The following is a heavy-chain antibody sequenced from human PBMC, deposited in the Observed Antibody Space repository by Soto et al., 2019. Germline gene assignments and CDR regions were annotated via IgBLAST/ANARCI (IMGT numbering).Heavy chain of an antibody. D-gene: IGHD7-27*01. CDR2: VSHDGRKT. CDR1: GFIFSNNG. J-gene: IGHJ6*02. CDR3: ARDLRQGASGATVYGMDV. Sequence: QVQLVESGGGEVQPVTSLRLSCIASGFIFSNNGMHWVRQAPGKGLEWVALVSHDGRKTFYADSVKGRLTIYRDNSKNTVYLHMNNLRPEDTAVYRCARDLRQGASGATVYGMDVWGQGTTVTVSS. V-gene: IGHV3-30*03.